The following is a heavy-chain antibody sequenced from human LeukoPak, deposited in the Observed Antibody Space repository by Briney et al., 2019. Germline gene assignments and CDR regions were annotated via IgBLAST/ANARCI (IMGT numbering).Heavy chain of an antibody. V-gene: IGHV4-39*01. Sequence: SETLSLTCTVSGGSISNSNYYWGWVRQPPGKGLEWIGTIYYSGNTYYTPSLKSRVTISVDTSKNQFSLRLSSVTAADAAVYFCMRHEEEDGYNAKPFDFWGQGTLVTVSS. CDR1: GGSISNSNYY. CDR3: MRHEEEDGYNAKPFDF. D-gene: IGHD5-24*01. J-gene: IGHJ4*02. CDR2: IYYSGNT.